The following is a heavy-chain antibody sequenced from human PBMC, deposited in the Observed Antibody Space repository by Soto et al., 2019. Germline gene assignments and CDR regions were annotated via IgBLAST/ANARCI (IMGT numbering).Heavy chain of an antibody. CDR1: GFTFRNYG. CDR3: AKDGAPPYCSGGNCHSTPAY. V-gene: IGHV3-30*18. D-gene: IGHD2-15*01. J-gene: IGHJ4*02. CDR2: ISFDGRNE. Sequence: QVQLVESGGGVVQPGGSLRLSCTGSGFTFRNYGMHWVRQTPGKGLERVAVISFDGRNEYYADSVKGRFTISRDNSKNPLWLPMRSLRAEDTAVYYCAKDGAPPYCSGGNCHSTPAYWGQGTLVTVSS.